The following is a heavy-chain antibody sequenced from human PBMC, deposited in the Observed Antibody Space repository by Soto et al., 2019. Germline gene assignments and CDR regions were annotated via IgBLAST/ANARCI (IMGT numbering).Heavy chain of an antibody. V-gene: IGHV1-18*01. CDR2: ISAYNGNT. D-gene: IGHD3-10*01. CDR1: GYTFTSYG. CDR3: ARVYRSTMVRGELSEY. J-gene: IGHJ4*02. Sequence: QVQLVQSGAEVKKPGASVKVSCKASGYTFTSYGISWVRQAPGQGLEWMGWISAYNGNTNYAQKLQGRGTMTTDTTTSTSYMELRSLRSDDTAVYYCARVYRSTMVRGELSEYWGQGTLVTVSS.